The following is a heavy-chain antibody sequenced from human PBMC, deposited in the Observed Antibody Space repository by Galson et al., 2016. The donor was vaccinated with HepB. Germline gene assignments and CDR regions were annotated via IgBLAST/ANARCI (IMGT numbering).Heavy chain of an antibody. CDR2: ISYTGLSS. V-gene: IGHV3-23*01. Sequence: WVRQVPGKRLEWVSAISYTGLSSDYADSVKGRFTISRDNSKNTLYLQMNSLRAEDTAIYYCAKDRCYGPYGDLCYFDSWGQGTLVIVSS. D-gene: IGHD2-21*02. J-gene: IGHJ4*02. CDR3: AKDRCYGPYGDLCYFDS.